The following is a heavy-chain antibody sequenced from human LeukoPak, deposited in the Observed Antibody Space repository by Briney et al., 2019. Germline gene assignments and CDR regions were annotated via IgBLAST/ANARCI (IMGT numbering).Heavy chain of an antibody. Sequence: GGSLRLSCAVSGFTFSSYWMHWVRQAPGKGLVWVSRINSDGSSITYADSVKGRFTISRDNAKNTLYLQMNSLRAEDTAVYYCARGKAVADNYGMDVWGQGTTVTVSS. J-gene: IGHJ6*02. CDR1: GFTFSSYW. CDR2: INSDGSSI. V-gene: IGHV3-74*01. CDR3: ARGKAVADNYGMDV. D-gene: IGHD6-19*01.